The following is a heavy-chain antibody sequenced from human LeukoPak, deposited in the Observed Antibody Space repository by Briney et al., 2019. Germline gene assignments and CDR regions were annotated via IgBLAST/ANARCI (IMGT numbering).Heavy chain of an antibody. CDR2: IYYSGST. D-gene: IGHD5/OR15-5a*01. V-gene: IGHV4-59*01. CDR1: GGSLSSYY. Sequence: PGTPSHTSIVSGGSLSSYYGTWIPHPPQKGLEGIGYIYYSGSTNYNRSIKSRVTMSVDTSKNQFSLKLSSVTAAVSAVYYGARSQSTRLRTVDFWGQGTLVTVSS. J-gene: IGHJ4*02. CDR3: ARSQSTRLRTVDF.